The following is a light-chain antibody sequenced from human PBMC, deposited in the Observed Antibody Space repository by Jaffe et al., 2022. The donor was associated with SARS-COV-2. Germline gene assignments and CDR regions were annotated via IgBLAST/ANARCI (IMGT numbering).Light chain of an antibody. CDR1: QSISSTY. Sequence: EIVLTQSPGTLSLSPGERATLSCRASQSISSTYLVWYQQKPNQAPRLLIYGASSRATGIPDRFSGSGSGTDFSLTISGLEPEDSAVYYCQQFATSPFGGGTKVEI. J-gene: IGKJ4*01. CDR2: GAS. CDR3: QQFATSP. V-gene: IGKV3-20*01.